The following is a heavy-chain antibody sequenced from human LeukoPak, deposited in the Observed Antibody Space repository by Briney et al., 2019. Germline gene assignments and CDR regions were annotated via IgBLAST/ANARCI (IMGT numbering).Heavy chain of an antibody. CDR2: TYYRSKWYN. CDR1: GDSVSSESAA. CDR3: TREDEVGITRSWFDP. J-gene: IGHJ5*02. D-gene: IGHD1-26*01. V-gene: IGHV6-1*01. Sequence: SQTLSLTCAISGDSVSSESAAWNWIRQSPTRGLEWLGRTYYRSKWYNDYAVSVKSRINISPDTSKNQFSLQLNSVTPEDTAVYYCTREDEVGITRSWFDPWGQGTPVTVSS.